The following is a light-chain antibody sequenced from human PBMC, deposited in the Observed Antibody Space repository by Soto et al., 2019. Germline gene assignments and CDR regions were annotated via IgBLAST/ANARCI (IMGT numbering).Light chain of an antibody. CDR1: QSISNSY. CDR2: VAS. Sequence: ETVVTASPATLSSSLGARATXSCRXIQSISNSYLAWYQQKRCQSPMVLTYVASISSSCIQNMVSCSESGPDFHLTMSRVEPEAFAVSCCQHYDLLRIWSFGQGAKVDIK. J-gene: IGKJ1*01. V-gene: IGKV3-20*01. CDR3: QHYDLLRIWS.